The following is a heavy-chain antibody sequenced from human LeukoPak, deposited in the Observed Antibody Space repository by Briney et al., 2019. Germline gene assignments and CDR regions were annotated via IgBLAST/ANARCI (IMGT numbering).Heavy chain of an antibody. CDR2: INHSGST. CDR1: GGSFSGYY. J-gene: IGHJ4*02. D-gene: IGHD3-22*01. CDR3: ARGPPTDYYDSSGFYYVFDY. V-gene: IGHV4-34*01. Sequence: SETLSLTCAVYGGSFSGYYWSWIRQPPGKGLEWIGEINHSGSTNYNPSLKSRVTISVDTSKNQFSLKLSSVTAADTAVYFCARGPPTDYYDSSGFYYVFDYWGQGTLVAVSS.